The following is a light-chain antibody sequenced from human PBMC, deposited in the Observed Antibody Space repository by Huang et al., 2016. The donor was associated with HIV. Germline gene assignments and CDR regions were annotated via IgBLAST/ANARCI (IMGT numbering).Light chain of an antibody. CDR2: AAS. CDR3: QQNYSPPWT. J-gene: IGKJ1*01. CDR1: QSISTY. Sequence: DIQMTQSPSSLSASVGDSVTITCRASQSISTYLNWYHQRPGKAPRRLIYAASSLQSGGPSRFRGGGAGTGFTLTISSLQIEDFATYFCQQNYSPPWTFGQGTKVEIK. V-gene: IGKV1-39*01.